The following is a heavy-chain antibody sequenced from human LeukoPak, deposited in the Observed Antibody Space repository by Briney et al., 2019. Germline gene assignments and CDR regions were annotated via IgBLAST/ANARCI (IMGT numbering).Heavy chain of an antibody. CDR2: ISSSGSTI. D-gene: IGHD6-13*01. V-gene: IGHV3-11*04. CDR3: AKDPVAAAGTEIDY. Sequence: GGSLRLSCAASGFTFSDYYMSWIRQAPGKGLEWVSYISSSGSTIYYADSVKGRFTISRDNSKNTLYLQMNSLRAEDTAVYYCAKDPVAAAGTEIDYWGQGTLVTVSS. J-gene: IGHJ4*02. CDR1: GFTFSDYY.